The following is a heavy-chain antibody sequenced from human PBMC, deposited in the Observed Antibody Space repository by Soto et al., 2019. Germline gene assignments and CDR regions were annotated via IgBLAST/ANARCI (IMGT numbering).Heavy chain of an antibody. Sequence: AAVKVSCKASGYTSTSYGLNWVRQAPGQGLEWMGWISAYNDNTYYAQKVQGRVILTIATSTSTGSMELRSLISDDTAVYYCARGQIQSDFDYWGQGSLVTSPQ. CDR3: ARGQIQSDFDY. D-gene: IGHD3-3*01. CDR2: ISAYNDNT. CDR1: GYTSTSYG. V-gene: IGHV1-18*04. J-gene: IGHJ4*02.